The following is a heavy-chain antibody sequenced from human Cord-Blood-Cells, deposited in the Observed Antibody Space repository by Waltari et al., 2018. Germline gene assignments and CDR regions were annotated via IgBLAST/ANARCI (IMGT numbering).Heavy chain of an antibody. J-gene: IGHJ6*02. CDR2: IIPIFGTA. CDR3: ARDGSCSSTSCYYYYYGMDV. D-gene: IGHD2-2*01. Sequence: QVQLVQSGAAVKKTGSSVKLSCKAPGGTFSSYSISWVRQDPGQGLEWMGGIIPIFGTANYAQKFQGRVTITADESTSTAYMELSSLRSEDTAVYYCARDGSCSSTSCYYYYYGMDVWGQGTTVTVSS. CDR1: GGTFSSYS. V-gene: IGHV1-69*01.